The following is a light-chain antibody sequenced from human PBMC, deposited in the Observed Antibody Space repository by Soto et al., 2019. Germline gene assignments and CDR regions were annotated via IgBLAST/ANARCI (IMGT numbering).Light chain of an antibody. J-gene: IGKJ1*01. CDR3: QQYTNWPPWT. CDR1: QSVNSN. Sequence: IVMTQSPATLSVSPGERATLSCRASQSVNSNLAWYQRRPGQAPRLLIYGASTRATDIPARFSGSGSGTEFTLTISSLQPEDFAFYYCQQYTNWPPWTFGQGTKVEIK. CDR2: GAS. V-gene: IGKV3-15*01.